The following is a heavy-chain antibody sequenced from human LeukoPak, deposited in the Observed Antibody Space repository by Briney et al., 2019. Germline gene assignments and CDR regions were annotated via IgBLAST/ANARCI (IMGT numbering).Heavy chain of an antibody. D-gene: IGHD3-22*01. CDR3: ARGVMYYYDSSGHHWFDP. V-gene: IGHV4-31*03. Sequence: PSQTLSLTCTVSGGSISSGGYNWSWIRQHPGKGLVWIVNIYYSGSTYYNTSLKSRVTISVDTSKNQFSLKLSSVTAADTAVYYCARGVMYYYDSSGHHWFDPWGQGTLVTVSS. J-gene: IGHJ5*02. CDR1: GGSISSGGYN. CDR2: IYYSGST.